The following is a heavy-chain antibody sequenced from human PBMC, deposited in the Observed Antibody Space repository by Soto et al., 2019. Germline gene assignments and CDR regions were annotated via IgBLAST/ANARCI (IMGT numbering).Heavy chain of an antibody. J-gene: IGHJ4*02. CDR2: IYYSGST. CDR1: GGSISSGDYY. V-gene: IGHV4-30-4*01. CDR3: ARAMIKFGAFGY. D-gene: IGHD3-16*01. Sequence: QVQLQESGPGLVKPSQTLSLTCTVSGGSISSGDYYWSWIRQPPGKGLEWIGCIYYSGSTYYNPSLNSRDTISVDTSQNQFSVKLSAVTAADTAVYYCARAMIKFGAFGYWGQGTLVTVSS.